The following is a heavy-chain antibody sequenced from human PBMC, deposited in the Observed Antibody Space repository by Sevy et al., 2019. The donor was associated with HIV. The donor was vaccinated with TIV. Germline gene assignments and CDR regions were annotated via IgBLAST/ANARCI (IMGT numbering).Heavy chain of an antibody. CDR1: GGTFSSYA. CDR3: ARVLSSSSGWYPDY. Sequence: ASVTVSCKASGGTFSSYAISWVRQAPGQGLEWMGGIIPIFGTANYAQKFQGRVTITADESTSTAYMELSSLRSEDTAVYYCARVLSSSSGWYPDYWGQGTLVTVSS. D-gene: IGHD6-19*01. J-gene: IGHJ4*02. V-gene: IGHV1-69*13. CDR2: IIPIFGTA.